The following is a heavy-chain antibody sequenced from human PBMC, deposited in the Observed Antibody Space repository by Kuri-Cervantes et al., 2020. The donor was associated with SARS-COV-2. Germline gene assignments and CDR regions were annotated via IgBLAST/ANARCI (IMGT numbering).Heavy chain of an antibody. V-gene: IGHV5-51*01. Sequence: GEFLKISCKGSGYSFTSYWIGWVRQMPGKGLEWMWIIYPGDSDTRYSPSFQGQVTISADKSISTAYLQWSSLKASDTAIYYCASQRGTSSYAYYGMDAWGQGTTVTVSS. CDR1: GYSFTSYW. D-gene: IGHD6-6*01. CDR3: ASQRGTSSYAYYGMDA. CDR2: IYPGDSDT. J-gene: IGHJ6*02.